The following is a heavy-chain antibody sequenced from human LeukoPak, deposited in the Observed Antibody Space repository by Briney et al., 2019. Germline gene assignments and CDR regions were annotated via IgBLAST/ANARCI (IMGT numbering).Heavy chain of an antibody. J-gene: IGHJ1*01. CDR2: IYYSGST. D-gene: IGHD2-21*01. V-gene: IGHV4-39*01. Sequence: SETLSPTSILSGGSITSISYGWGWIRQPPGKGLEWIGTIYYSGSTYYNPSLKSRVTISVDTSKNQFSLKLSSVTAADTALYYCASPARSVIEYFLHWRQGTLVTVSS. CDR3: ASPARSVIEYFLH. CDR1: GGSITSISYG.